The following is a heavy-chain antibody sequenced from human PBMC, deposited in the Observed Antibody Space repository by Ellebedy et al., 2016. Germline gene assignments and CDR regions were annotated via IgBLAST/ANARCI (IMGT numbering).Heavy chain of an antibody. CDR1: GYTFTTRF. V-gene: IGHV1-3*01. CDR2: VNVGNGNT. J-gene: IGHJ4*02. D-gene: IGHD1-26*01. CDR3: ARAPYSGSYRGPHFDY. Sequence: ASVKVSCKASGYTFTTRFLHWVRQAPGQRLEWMGWVNVGNGNTKYSQKFQGRVTMTRDTSTSTVYMELSSLRSEDTAVYYCARAPYSGSYRGPHFDYWGQGTLVTVSS.